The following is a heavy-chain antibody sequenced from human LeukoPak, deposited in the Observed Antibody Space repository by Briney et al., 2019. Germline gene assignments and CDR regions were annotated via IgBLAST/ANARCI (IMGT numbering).Heavy chain of an antibody. CDR1: GYTFTGYY. CDR3: ARNLWFGESSDAFDM. D-gene: IGHD3-10*01. CDR2: INPKSGGT. Sequence: ASVKVSCKASGYTFTGYYMHWVRQAPGQGLEWMGWINPKSGGTNYAQKFQGRVTMTRDTSISTAYMDMSSLRSDDTAVYNCARNLWFGESSDAFDMWGQGTMVTVSS. V-gene: IGHV1-2*02. J-gene: IGHJ3*02.